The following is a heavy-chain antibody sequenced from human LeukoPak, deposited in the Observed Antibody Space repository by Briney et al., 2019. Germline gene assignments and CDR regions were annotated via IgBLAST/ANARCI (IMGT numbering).Heavy chain of an antibody. V-gene: IGHV3-21*01. CDR1: GFTFSSYT. CDR2: ISSSSYYI. D-gene: IGHD6-13*01. CDR3: ARDIATAVHLAFDY. Sequence: PGGSLRLSCAASGFTFSSYTMNWVRQAPGKGLEWVSSISSSSYYIYYADSVKGRFTISRDNAKNSLFLQMNSLRAEDTAVYYCARDIATAVHLAFDYWGQGTLVTVSS. J-gene: IGHJ4*02.